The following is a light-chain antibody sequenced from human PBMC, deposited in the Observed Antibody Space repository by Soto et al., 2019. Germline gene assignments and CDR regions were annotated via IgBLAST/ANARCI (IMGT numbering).Light chain of an antibody. CDR1: SGYSNYK. CDR3: GADHGSGSNFVV. J-gene: IGLJ2*01. CDR2: VGTGGIVG. V-gene: IGLV9-49*01. Sequence: QLVPTQPPSASASLGASVTLTCTLSSGYSNYKVDWYQQRPGKGPRFVMRVGTGGIVGSKGDGIPDRFSVLGSGLNRYLTIKNIQEEDESDYHCGADHGSGSNFVVFGGGTKLTVL.